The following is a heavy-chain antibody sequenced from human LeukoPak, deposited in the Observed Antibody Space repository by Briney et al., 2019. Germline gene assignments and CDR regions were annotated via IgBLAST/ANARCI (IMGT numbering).Heavy chain of an antibody. CDR3: ARCGESGIAARTAGYYYYMDV. D-gene: IGHD6-6*01. CDR2: IYTSGST. CDR1: GGSISSYY. J-gene: IGHJ6*03. Sequence: SETLSLTCTVSGGSISSYYWSWIRQPAGKGLEWIGRIYTSGSTNYNPSLKSRVTMSVDTSKNQFSLKLSSVTAADTAVYYCARCGESGIAARTAGYYYYMDVWGKGTTVTVSS. V-gene: IGHV4-4*07.